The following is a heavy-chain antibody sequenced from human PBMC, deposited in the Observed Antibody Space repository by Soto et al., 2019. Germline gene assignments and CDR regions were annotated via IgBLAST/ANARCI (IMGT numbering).Heavy chain of an antibody. CDR1: GFTFSSYG. J-gene: IGHJ4*02. Sequence: QVQLVESGGGVVQPGRSLRLSCAASGFTFSSYGMHWVRQAPGKGLEWVAVIWYDGSNKYYADSVKGRFTISRDNSKNTLYRQRNSLRAEDTAVYYCARDRIAAAGTFATLDYWGQGTLVTVSS. CDR2: IWYDGSNK. CDR3: ARDRIAAAGTFATLDY. D-gene: IGHD6-13*01. V-gene: IGHV3-33*01.